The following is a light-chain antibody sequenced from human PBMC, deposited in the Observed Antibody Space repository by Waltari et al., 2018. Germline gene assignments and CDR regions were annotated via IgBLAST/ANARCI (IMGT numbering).Light chain of an antibody. V-gene: IGLV2-14*03. Sequence: ALTQPGPVSAATGHGIATSGPATCSIVGAYEPLAWYQQHPGKAPQLMIYDVNKRPSGVSHRFSASKSGNTASLTIFGLQAEDEADYYCISYTSTTTYVVVGGGTKLTVL. J-gene: IGLJ2*01. CDR3: ISYTSTTTYVV. CDR2: DVN. CDR1: CSIVGAYEP.